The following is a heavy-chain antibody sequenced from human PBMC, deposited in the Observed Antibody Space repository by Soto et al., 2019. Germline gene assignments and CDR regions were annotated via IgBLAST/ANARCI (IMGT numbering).Heavy chain of an antibody. J-gene: IGHJ5*02. CDR2: IGVGGDT. D-gene: IGHD4-17*01. V-gene: IGHV3-13*01. Sequence: EVQLVESGGGLVQPGGSLRLSCAASGFIFSNYDMHWVRQVTGKGLEWVSSIGVGGDTYYAGSVKGRFTISRENAKNSFYLQMNSLRAEDKAVYYCARYFGDYSGNWFDPWGQGTLVTVSS. CDR3: ARYFGDYSGNWFDP. CDR1: GFIFSNYD.